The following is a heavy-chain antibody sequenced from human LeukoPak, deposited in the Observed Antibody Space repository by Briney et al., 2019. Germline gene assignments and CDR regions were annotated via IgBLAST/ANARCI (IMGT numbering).Heavy chain of an antibody. V-gene: IGHV3-7*03. Sequence: GGSLRLSCAASGFTFSSYWMSWVRQAPGKGLEWVANIKQDGSEKYYVDSVKGRFTISRDNAKNSLYLQVNSLRAEDTAVYYCARLYDFWSGYYHDAFDIWGQGTMVTVSS. D-gene: IGHD3-3*01. CDR3: ARLYDFWSGYYHDAFDI. CDR1: GFTFSSYW. J-gene: IGHJ3*02. CDR2: IKQDGSEK.